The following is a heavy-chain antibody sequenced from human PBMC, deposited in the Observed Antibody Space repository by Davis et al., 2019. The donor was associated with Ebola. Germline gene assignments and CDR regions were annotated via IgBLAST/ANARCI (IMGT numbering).Heavy chain of an antibody. CDR3: ASSSYNYYYHGMDV. CDR2: IYSVDST. J-gene: IGHJ6*01. D-gene: IGHD3-22*01. CDR1: GFIVSSKY. Sequence: GGSLRLSCAASGFIVSSKYMSWVRQAPGKGLEWVSAIYSVDSTYYADSVKGRFTISRDNSKNTLYLQMNSLRGEDTAVYYCASSSYNYYYHGMDVWGQGTTVTVSS. V-gene: IGHV3-66*01.